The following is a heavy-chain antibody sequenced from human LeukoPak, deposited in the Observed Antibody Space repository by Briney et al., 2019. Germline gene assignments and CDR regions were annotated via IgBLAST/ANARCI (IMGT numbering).Heavy chain of an antibody. J-gene: IGHJ4*02. CDR2: VFYTGDT. CDR1: GGSISSFY. D-gene: IGHD4-11*01. Sequence: SETLSLTCAVSGGSISSFYWSWIRQPPGKGLEWIGYVFYTGDTNSNPSLKSRVTMSLDTSKNQFSLKLSSVTAADTAVYYCARARSSNYPQHPYDYWGQGTLVTVSS. V-gene: IGHV4-59*12. CDR3: ARARSSNYPQHPYDY.